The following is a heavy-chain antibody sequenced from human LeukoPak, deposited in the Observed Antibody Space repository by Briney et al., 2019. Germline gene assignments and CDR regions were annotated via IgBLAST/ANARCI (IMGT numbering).Heavy chain of an antibody. CDR2: INSDGSST. CDR3: ARLRVRQDYYDMDV. V-gene: IGHV3-74*01. CDR1: GFTFSSYW. J-gene: IGHJ6*02. D-gene: IGHD4-23*01. Sequence: PGGSLRLSCAASGFTFSSYWMHWVRQAPGKGLVWVPRINSDGSSTSYADSVKGRFTISRDNAKNTLYLQMNSLRAEDTAVYYCARLRVRQDYYDMDVWGQGTTVTVSS.